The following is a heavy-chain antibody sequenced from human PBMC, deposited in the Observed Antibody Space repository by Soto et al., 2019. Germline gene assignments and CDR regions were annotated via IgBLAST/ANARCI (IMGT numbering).Heavy chain of an antibody. V-gene: IGHV5-51*01. CDR3: ARGSSGYSYGYYYYYGMDV. Sequence: GESLKISCKGSGYSFTSYWIGWVRQMPGKGLEWMGIIYPGDSDTRYSPSFQGQVTISADKSISTAYLQWSSLKASDTAMYYCARGSSGYSYGYYYYYGMDVWGQGTTVTVSS. J-gene: IGHJ6*02. CDR1: GYSFTSYW. D-gene: IGHD5-18*01. CDR2: IYPGDSDT.